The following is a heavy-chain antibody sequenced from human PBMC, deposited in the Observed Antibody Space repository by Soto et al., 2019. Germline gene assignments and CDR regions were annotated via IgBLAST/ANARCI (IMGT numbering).Heavy chain of an antibody. CDR2: IYPGDSDT. CDR3: ASTQGYDFWGGYRKTSYYYGMDV. Sequence: PGESLKISCKGSGYSFTSYWIGWVRQMPGKGLEWMGIIYPGDSDTRYSPSFQGQVTISADKSISTAYLQWSSLKASDPAMYYCASTQGYDFWGGYRKTSYYYGMDVWRQGTTVTV. J-gene: IGHJ6*02. V-gene: IGHV5-51*01. D-gene: IGHD3-3*01. CDR1: GYSFTSYW.